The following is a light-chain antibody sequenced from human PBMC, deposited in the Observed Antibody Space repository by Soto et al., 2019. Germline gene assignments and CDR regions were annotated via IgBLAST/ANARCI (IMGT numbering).Light chain of an antibody. J-gene: IGLJ1*01. CDR3: SSYAGDNTYV. V-gene: IGLV2-8*01. Sequence: QSALTQPPSASWSPGQSVTISCIGTDRDVGKYNYVSWYQQHPGTAPKVLIYEVRKRPSGVPDRFSASKTGNTASLTASGLQDDDEADYYCSSYAGDNTYVFGSGTKVTVL. CDR1: DRDVGKYNY. CDR2: EVR.